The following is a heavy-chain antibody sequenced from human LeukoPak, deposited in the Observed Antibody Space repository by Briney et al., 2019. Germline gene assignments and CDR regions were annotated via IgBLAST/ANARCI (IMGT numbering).Heavy chain of an antibody. CDR2: INPSGGST. Sequence: GASVKVSCKASGYTFTSYYMHWVRQAPGQGLEWMGIINPSGGSTSYAQKFQGRVTMTGDTSTSTVYMELSSLRSEDTAVYYCARAIAVAGRRYYFDYWGQGTLVTVSS. J-gene: IGHJ4*02. CDR3: ARAIAVAGRRYYFDY. V-gene: IGHV1-46*01. CDR1: GYTFTSYY. D-gene: IGHD6-19*01.